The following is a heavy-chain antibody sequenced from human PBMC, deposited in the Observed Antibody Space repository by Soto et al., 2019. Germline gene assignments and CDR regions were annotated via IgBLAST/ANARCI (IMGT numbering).Heavy chain of an antibody. CDR1: GFPFVSFW. D-gene: IGHD3-10*02. CDR3: VKGHLFVDP. Sequence: EVQLVESGGALFKPGGSLRPSCAASGFPFVSFWLTWVRRAPGKGLQWVASIKPDGSDTYYLDSVRGRFTVSRDNARNSVYLQMNSLGVDDTALYHCVKGHLFVDPWGQGALVIVTS. V-gene: IGHV3-7*01. J-gene: IGHJ5*02. CDR2: IKPDGSDT.